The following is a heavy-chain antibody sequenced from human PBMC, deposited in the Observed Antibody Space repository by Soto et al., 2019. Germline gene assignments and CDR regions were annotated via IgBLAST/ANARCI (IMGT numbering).Heavy chain of an antibody. CDR3: ARDFATYYYGSGSYNYFDY. D-gene: IGHD3-10*01. Sequence: EVQLVESGGGLVQPGGSLRLSCAASGFTVSSNYMSWVRQAPGKGLEWVSVIYSGGSTYYADSVKGRFTISRDNSKTTLYLQMNSLRAEDTAVYYCARDFATYYYGSGSYNYFDYWGQGTLVTVSS. CDR1: GFTVSSNY. CDR2: IYSGGST. V-gene: IGHV3-66*01. J-gene: IGHJ4*02.